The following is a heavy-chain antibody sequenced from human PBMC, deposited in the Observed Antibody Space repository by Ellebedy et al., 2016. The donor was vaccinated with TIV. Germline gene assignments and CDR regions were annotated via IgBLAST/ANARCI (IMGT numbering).Heavy chain of an antibody. V-gene: IGHV1-18*01. J-gene: IGHJ4*02. CDR3: ARVKWELPFDY. CDR1: GYTFTTYA. CDR2: ISPYDGNT. D-gene: IGHD1-26*01. Sequence: AASVKVSCKTSGYTFTTYAITWVRQAPGQGLEWMGRISPYDGNTNYAQELQGRVTMTTDTSTNTAYMELSSLRSDDTAVYYCARVKWELPFDYWGQGTLVTVSS.